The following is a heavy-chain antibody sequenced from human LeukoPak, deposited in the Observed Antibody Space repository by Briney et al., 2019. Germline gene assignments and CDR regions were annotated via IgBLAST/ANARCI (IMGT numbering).Heavy chain of an antibody. CDR3: ARDGGSYLYYYYYYGMDV. CDR1: GYTFTSYG. D-gene: IGHD1-26*01. V-gene: IGHV1-18*01. Sequence: ASVKVSCKASGYTFTSYGISWVRQAPGQGLEWMGWISAYNGNTNYAQKLQGRVTMTTDTSTSTAYMELGSLRSDDTAVYYCARDGGSYLYYYYYYGMDVWGQGTTVTVSS. CDR2: ISAYNGNT. J-gene: IGHJ6*02.